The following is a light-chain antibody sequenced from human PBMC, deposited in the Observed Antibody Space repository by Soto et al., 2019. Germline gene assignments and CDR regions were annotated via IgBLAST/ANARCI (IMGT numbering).Light chain of an antibody. CDR1: SSDVGGYNF. V-gene: IGLV2-14*03. CDR2: DVS. Sequence: QSALTQPASVSGSPGQSITISCTGTSSDVGGYNFVSWYQQHPGKAPKLMIHDVSELPSGVANRFSGSKSGNTASLTISGLQADDEADYYCSSYTSISTVVFGGGTKLTVL. J-gene: IGLJ3*02. CDR3: SSYTSISTVV.